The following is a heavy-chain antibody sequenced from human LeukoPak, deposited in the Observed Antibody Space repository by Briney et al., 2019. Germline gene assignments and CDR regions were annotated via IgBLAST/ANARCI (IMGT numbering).Heavy chain of an antibody. Sequence: SETLSLTCTVSGGSISSSSYYWGWIRQPPGKGLEWIGSIYYSGSAYYNPSLKSRVTISVDTSKNQFSLKLSSVTAADTAVYYCAKTNYDFWSGYYSSFQLWGQGTLVTVSS. V-gene: IGHV4-39*01. CDR2: IYYSGSA. CDR3: AKTNYDFWSGYYSSFQL. D-gene: IGHD3-3*01. CDR1: GGSISSSSYY. J-gene: IGHJ1*01.